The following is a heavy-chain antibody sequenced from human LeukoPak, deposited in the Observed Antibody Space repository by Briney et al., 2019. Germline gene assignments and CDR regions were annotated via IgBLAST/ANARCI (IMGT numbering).Heavy chain of an antibody. CDR2: IKSRTDGGTR. D-gene: IGHD6-13*01. CDR3: TGVSRSSWYDY. CDR1: GFTFSNAW. J-gene: IGHJ4*02. Sequence: GGSLRLSCAPSGFTFSNAWMGWVGQAQGRGLEWVGRIKSRTDGGTRDYAAPVKGRFTISRDDSKNTLYLQMNSLKTEDTAVYYCTGVSRSSWYDYWGQGTLVTVSS. V-gene: IGHV3-15*01.